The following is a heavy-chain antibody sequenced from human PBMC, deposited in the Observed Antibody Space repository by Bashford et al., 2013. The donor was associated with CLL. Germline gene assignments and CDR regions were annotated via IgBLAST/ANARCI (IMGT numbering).Heavy chain of an antibody. Sequence: SVKVSCKASGGTFSSYAISWGATGPWTRGLEWMGGIIPIFGTANYAQKVPGAESRLPRNESTSTAYMELSSLRSEDTAVYYCARVIPDDIVVVPAAIYYYGMGRLGPKGPRSPVSS. CDR1: GGTFSSYA. V-gene: IGHV1-69*13. CDR3: ARVIPDDIVVVPAAIYYYGMGR. J-gene: IGHJ6*02. CDR2: IIPIFGTA. D-gene: IGHD2-2*01.